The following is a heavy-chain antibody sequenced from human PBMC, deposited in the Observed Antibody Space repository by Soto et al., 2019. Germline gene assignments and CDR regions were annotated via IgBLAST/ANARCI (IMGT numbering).Heavy chain of an antibody. Sequence: ARGSYKASGSTFASDGISWVRQAPGQGLEWMGWMSAYNGNTNYAQKLQGRVTMTTDTSTSTAYMELRSLRSDDTAVYYCARGLKLYSSDDYYHSSGYYHYFDYWGQGPLVTVSS. CDR1: GSTFASDG. CDR2: MSAYNGNT. J-gene: IGHJ4*02. V-gene: IGHV1-18*04. CDR3: ARGLKLYSSDDYYHSSGYYHYFDY. D-gene: IGHD3-22*01.